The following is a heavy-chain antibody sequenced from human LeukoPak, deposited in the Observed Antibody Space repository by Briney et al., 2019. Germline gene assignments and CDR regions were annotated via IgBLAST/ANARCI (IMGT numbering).Heavy chain of an antibody. V-gene: IGHV5-51*01. CDR2: IYPGDSDT. CDR1: GYSFTSYW. Sequence: GESLKISCKGSGYSFTSYWIGWVRQMPGKGLEWMGIIYPGDSDTRYSPSFQGQVTISADKSISTAYLQWSSLKASDTAMYYCARRKYYGSGSYSVQYYFDYWGQGTLVTVSS. CDR3: ARRKYYGSGSYSVQYYFDY. D-gene: IGHD3-10*01. J-gene: IGHJ4*02.